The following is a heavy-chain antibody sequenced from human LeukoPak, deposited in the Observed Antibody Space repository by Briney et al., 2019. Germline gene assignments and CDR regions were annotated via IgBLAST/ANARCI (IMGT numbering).Heavy chain of an antibody. J-gene: IGHJ6*03. CDR1: GFTFSSYS. D-gene: IGHD6-6*01. Sequence: GGSLRLSCAASGFTFSSYSMNWVRQAPGKGLEWVSSISSSSSYIYYADSVKGRFTISRDNAKNSLYLQMNSLRAEDTAVYHCARGGAARDYYYYYYMDVWGKGTTVTVSS. CDR3: ARGGAARDYYYYYYMDV. CDR2: ISSSSSYI. V-gene: IGHV3-21*01.